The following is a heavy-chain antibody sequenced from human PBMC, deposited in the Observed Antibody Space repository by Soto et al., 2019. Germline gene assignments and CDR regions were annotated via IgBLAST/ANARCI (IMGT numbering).Heavy chain of an antibody. D-gene: IGHD6-6*01. V-gene: IGHV1-69*04. CDR1: GGTFSSYS. CDR3: ARAPMYSSSSGYFDY. Sequence: SLKVSCKSSGGTFSSYSITCVRQAPGQGLEWMGRIIPILDITNYAQKFQGRVTIIADRSTSTAYMELSSLRSEDTAIYYCARAPMYSSSSGYFDYWGLGTLVTVSS. J-gene: IGHJ4*02. CDR2: IIPILDIT.